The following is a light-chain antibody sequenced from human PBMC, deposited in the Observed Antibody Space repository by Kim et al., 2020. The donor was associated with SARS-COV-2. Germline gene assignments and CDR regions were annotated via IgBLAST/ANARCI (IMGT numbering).Light chain of an antibody. CDR1: NIGSKS. V-gene: IGLV3-21*04. J-gene: IGLJ2*01. Sequence: SYELTQPPSVSVAPGKTARITCGGNNIGSKSVHWYQQKPGQAPVLVIYYDSDRPSGIPERFSGSNSGNTATQTISRVEAGDEADYYCQVWDSSSDHPGVVFGGGTQLTVL. CDR2: YDS. CDR3: QVWDSSSDHPGVV.